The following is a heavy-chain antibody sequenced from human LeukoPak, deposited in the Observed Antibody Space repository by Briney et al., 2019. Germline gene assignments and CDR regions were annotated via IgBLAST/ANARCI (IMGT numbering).Heavy chain of an antibody. CDR3: ARINTYGSYDY. V-gene: IGHV4-59*11. D-gene: IGHD5-18*01. J-gene: IGHJ4*02. CDR2: IYYGGTT. CDR1: GASISSHY. Sequence: SETLSLTCTVSGASISSHYWSWIRQPPGKGLEWIGHIYYGGTTSYSPALKSRVTTSVDTSKNQFSLNLNSVTAADTARYYCARINTYGSYDYWGQGTLVTVSS.